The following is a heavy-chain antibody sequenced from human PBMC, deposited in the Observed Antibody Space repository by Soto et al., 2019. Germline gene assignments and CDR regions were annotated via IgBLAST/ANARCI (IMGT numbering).Heavy chain of an antibody. D-gene: IGHD3-22*01. V-gene: IGHV3-48*02. CDR2: ISSSSSTI. J-gene: IGHJ6*02. CDR3: ARAHDSSGYYNYYYGMDV. Sequence: VGSLRLSCAASGFTFSSDSMNWVRQARGKGLEWVSYISSSSSTIYYADSVKGRFTISRDNAKNSLYLQMNSLRDEDTAVYYCARAHDSSGYYNYYYGMDVWGQATTVTVSS. CDR1: GFTFSSDS.